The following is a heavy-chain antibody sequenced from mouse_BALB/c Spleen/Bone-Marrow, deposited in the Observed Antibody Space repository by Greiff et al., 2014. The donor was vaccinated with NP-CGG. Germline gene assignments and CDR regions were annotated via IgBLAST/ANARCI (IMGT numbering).Heavy chain of an antibody. CDR3: ARGNWDFAY. CDR2: IYPYSGGT. V-gene: IGHV1S29*02. D-gene: IGHD4-1*01. CDR1: GYTFTDYN. J-gene: IGHJ3*01. Sequence: VHVKQSGPELVRPGASVKISCKASGYTFTDYNIYWVKQSHGKSLEWIGYIYPYSGGTGYNQKFKSKATLTVDNSSTTAYMELRSLTSEDSAVYYCARGNWDFAYWGQGTPVTVST.